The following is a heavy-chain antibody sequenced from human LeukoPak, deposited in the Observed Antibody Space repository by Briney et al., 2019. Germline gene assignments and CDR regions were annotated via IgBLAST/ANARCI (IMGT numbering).Heavy chain of an antibody. V-gene: IGHV5-51*01. CDR1: GYSFTSYW. Sequence: SGESLKISCKGSGYSFTSYWIGWVRQMPGKGLEWMGIIYPGDSDTRYSPSFQGQVTISADKSISTAYLQWSSLKASDTAMYYCARQDSGYDYLGWFDPWGQGTLVTVSS. D-gene: IGHD5-12*01. J-gene: IGHJ5*02. CDR2: IYPGDSDT. CDR3: ARQDSGYDYLGWFDP.